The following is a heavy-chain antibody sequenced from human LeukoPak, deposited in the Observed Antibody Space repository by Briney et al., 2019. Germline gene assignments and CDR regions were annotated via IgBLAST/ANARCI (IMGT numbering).Heavy chain of an antibody. D-gene: IGHD3-22*01. J-gene: IGHJ4*02. Sequence: ASVKVSCKASGYTFTSYAMHWVRQAPGQRLEWMGWINAGNGNTKYSQEFQGRVTITRDTSASTAYMELSSLRSEDMAVYYCAKDLPVGYYDSSDYSVSEFDYWGQGTLVTVSS. CDR2: INAGNGNT. CDR3: AKDLPVGYYDSSDYSVSEFDY. V-gene: IGHV1-3*03. CDR1: GYTFTSYA.